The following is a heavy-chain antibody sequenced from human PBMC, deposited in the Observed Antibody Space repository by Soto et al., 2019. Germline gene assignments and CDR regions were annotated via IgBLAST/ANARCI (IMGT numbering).Heavy chain of an antibody. CDR3: ARAATYCSGGSCYSFAPFDY. CDR1: GYTFTSYA. J-gene: IGHJ4*02. CDR2: IIPIFGTA. Sequence: SVKVSCKASGYTFTSYALHWVRQAPGQRLEWMGGIIPIFGTAKYAQKFQGRVTITADESTSTAYMELSSLRSEDTAVYYCARAATYCSGGSCYSFAPFDYWGQGTLVTVSS. V-gene: IGHV1-69*13. D-gene: IGHD2-15*01.